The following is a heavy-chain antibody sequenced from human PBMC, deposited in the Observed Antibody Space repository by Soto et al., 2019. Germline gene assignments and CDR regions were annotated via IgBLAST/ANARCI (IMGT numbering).Heavy chain of an antibody. J-gene: IGHJ4*02. Sequence: SETLSLTCAVSGVSISSGNWWTWVRQTPQRGLEYIGEIFHDGTANYYPSFERRVAISVDTSKNQFSLKLTSVTAADTAIYFCARLVCDTRLNYMYFDFWGQGALVTVSS. V-gene: IGHV4-4*02. CDR3: ARLVCDTRLNYMYFDF. CDR1: GVSISSGNW. CDR2: IFHDGTA. D-gene: IGHD3-10*01.